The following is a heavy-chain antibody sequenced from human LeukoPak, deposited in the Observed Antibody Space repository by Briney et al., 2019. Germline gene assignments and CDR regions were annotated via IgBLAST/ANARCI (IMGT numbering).Heavy chain of an antibody. CDR1: GFTFSSYA. J-gene: IGHJ4*02. CDR2: ISGSGGST. CDR3: AKIRQWLRVHFDY. D-gene: IGHD6-19*01. V-gene: IGHV3-23*01. Sequence: PGGSLRLSGAASGFTFSSYAMSWVRQAPGKGLEWVSAISGSGGSTYYADSVKGRFTISRDNSKNTLYLQMNSLRAEDTAVYYCAKIRQWLRVHFDYWGQGALVTVSS.